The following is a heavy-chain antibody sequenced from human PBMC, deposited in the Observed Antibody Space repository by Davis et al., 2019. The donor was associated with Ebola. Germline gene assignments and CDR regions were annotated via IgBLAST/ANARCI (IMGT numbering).Heavy chain of an antibody. CDR3: ARDTFGSGWVDYFDY. V-gene: IGHV3-21*01. CDR2: ISSSSSYI. CDR1: GFTFSSYS. D-gene: IGHD6-19*01. Sequence: GGSLRLSCAASGFTFSSYSMNWVRHAPGKGLEWVSSISSSSSYIYDADSVTGRFTIPRDNAKNALYLQMNSLRAEDTAVYYCARDTFGSGWVDYFDYWGQGTLVTVSS. J-gene: IGHJ4*02.